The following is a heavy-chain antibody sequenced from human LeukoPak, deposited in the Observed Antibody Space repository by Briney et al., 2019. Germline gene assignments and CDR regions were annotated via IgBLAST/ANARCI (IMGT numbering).Heavy chain of an antibody. J-gene: IGHJ5*02. CDR1: GFTFSDYW. CDR2: IKPDGSER. D-gene: IGHD2-2*01. Sequence: GGSLRLSCAASGFTFSDYWMSWVRQAPGKGLEWVANIKPDGSERNYVDSVKGRFTISRDSANNSLYPQMNSVRAEDTAVYYCARDARGIPDSPYNWFDPWGQGTLVTVSS. CDR3: ARDARGIPDSPYNWFDP. V-gene: IGHV3-7*01.